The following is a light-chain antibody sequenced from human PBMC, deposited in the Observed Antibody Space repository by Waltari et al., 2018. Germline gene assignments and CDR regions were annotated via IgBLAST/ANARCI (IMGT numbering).Light chain of an antibody. V-gene: IGLV2-11*01. CDR1: SSDVGGYNY. Sequence: QSALTQPRSVSGSPGQSVPLSCTGTSSDVGGYNYVSWYQQHPGKAPKLMIYEVGKRSSGVPDRFSGSKSGNTASLTISGLQAEDEADYYCCSHAGSSVVFGGGTKLTVL. CDR2: EVG. CDR3: CSHAGSSVV. J-gene: IGLJ2*01.